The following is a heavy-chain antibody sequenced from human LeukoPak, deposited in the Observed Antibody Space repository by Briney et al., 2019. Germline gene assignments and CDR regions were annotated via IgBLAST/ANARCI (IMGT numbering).Heavy chain of an antibody. Sequence: ASVKVSCKASGYTSTSYAVTWVRQAPGQGLEWVGWINTYTGDTKHAQNLQDRVTVTTDTSTSTAYLELRSLRSDDTAVYYCARSGSWLYMDVWGTGTTVTVSS. CDR1: GYTSTSYA. J-gene: IGHJ6*03. D-gene: IGHD1-26*01. CDR3: ARSGSWLYMDV. CDR2: INTYTGDT. V-gene: IGHV1-18*01.